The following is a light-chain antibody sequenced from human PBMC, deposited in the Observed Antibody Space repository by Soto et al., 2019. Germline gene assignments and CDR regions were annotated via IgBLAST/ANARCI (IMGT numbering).Light chain of an antibody. V-gene: IGKV3-20*01. CDR1: QTISNTF. J-gene: IGKJ4*01. Sequence: EIVLTQSPGTMSLSPWERATLSCRASQTISNTFLAWYQQRPGQAPRLLIYGASGRAAGIPDRFSGSGSGTDFTLSIRRLEPEDFAVYYCQQYGVSPTFGGGTKVDIK. CDR2: GAS. CDR3: QQYGVSPT.